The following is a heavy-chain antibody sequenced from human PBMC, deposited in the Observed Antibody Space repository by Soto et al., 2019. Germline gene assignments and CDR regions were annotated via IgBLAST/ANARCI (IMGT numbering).Heavy chain of an antibody. CDR1: GYTFTSNT. CDR2: INAGNGNT. Sequence: QVQLVQSGAEVKKPGASVKVSSKASGYTFTSNTMHWVRQAPGQRLEWMGWINAGNGNTKYSQKFQGRVTITRYTSASTAYMELSSLGSEDTTVYYCARDLGGWTDYWGQGTLVTVSS. J-gene: IGHJ4*02. D-gene: IGHD6-19*01. V-gene: IGHV1-3*01. CDR3: ARDLGGWTDY.